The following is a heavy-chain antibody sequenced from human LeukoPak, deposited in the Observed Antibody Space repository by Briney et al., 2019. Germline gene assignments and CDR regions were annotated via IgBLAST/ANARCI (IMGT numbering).Heavy chain of an antibody. Sequence: PGGSLRLSCAASGFTVSSNYMSWVRQAPGKGLEWVSVIYSGGSTYYADSVKSRFTISRDNSKNTLYLQMNSLRAEDTAVYYCAREVPAGGFDYWGQGTLVTVSS. CDR3: AREVPAGGFDY. D-gene: IGHD4-23*01. CDR2: IYSGGST. J-gene: IGHJ4*02. CDR1: GFTVSSNY. V-gene: IGHV3-53*01.